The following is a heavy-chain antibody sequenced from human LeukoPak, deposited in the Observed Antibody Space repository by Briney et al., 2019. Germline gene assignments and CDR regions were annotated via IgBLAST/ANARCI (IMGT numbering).Heavy chain of an antibody. V-gene: IGHV4-39*01. D-gene: IGHD5-12*01. CDR1: GGSISSSSYY. CDR3: ARIWGGYEDGYYFDY. J-gene: IGHJ4*02. CDR2: IYYSGST. Sequence: PSETLSLTCTVSGGSISSSSYYWGWIRQPPGKGLEWIGSIYYSGSTYYNPSLKSRVTISVDTSKNQFSLKLSSVTAADTAVYYCARIWGGYEDGYYFDYWGQGTLVTVSS.